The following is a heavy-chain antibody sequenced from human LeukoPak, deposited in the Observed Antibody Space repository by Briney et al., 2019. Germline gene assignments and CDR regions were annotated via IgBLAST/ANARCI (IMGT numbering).Heavy chain of an antibody. D-gene: IGHD2-8*01. CDR1: GFTFNDYG. Sequence: PGGSLRLSCAASGFTFNDYGMSWVRQAPGKGLEWVSGINWNGGSTTYADSVRGRFTISRDNAENSLYLQMNSLRAEDTALYHCARAAGYCTNAVCWTGFDYWGQGTLVTVSS. V-gene: IGHV3-20*01. J-gene: IGHJ4*02. CDR2: INWNGGST. CDR3: ARAAGYCTNAVCWTGFDY.